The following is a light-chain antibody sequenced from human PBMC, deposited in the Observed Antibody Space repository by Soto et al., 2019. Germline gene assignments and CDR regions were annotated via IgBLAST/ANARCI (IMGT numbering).Light chain of an antibody. CDR2: DAS. CDR3: QQRSNWPTVT. V-gene: IGKV3-11*01. J-gene: IGKJ4*01. CDR1: QSVSSY. Sequence: EIVLTQSPATLSLSPGESATLSCRASQSVSSYLVWYQQKPGQAPRLLIYDASNRATGIPARFSGSGSGTDFTLTISSLEPEDSAVYYCQQRSNWPTVTFGGGTKVEIK.